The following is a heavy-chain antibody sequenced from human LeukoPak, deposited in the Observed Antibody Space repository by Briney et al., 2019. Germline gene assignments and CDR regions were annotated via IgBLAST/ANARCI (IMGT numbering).Heavy chain of an antibody. CDR1: GFTFSSYG. Sequence: GGSLRLSCAASGFTFSSYGMHWVRQAPGKGLEWVAFIRYDGSNKYYADSVKGRFTISRDNSKNTLYLQMNSLRAEDTAVYYCAKRRRVVVPAAIPDGSPAYYYYMDVWGKGTTVTVSS. V-gene: IGHV3-30*02. D-gene: IGHD2-2*02. CDR3: AKRRRVVVPAAIPDGSPAYYYYMDV. J-gene: IGHJ6*03. CDR2: IRYDGSNK.